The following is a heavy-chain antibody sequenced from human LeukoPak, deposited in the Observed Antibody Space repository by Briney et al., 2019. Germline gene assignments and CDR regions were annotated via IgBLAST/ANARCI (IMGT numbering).Heavy chain of an antibody. CDR1: GDSTSSSSYY. Sequence: SETLSLTCTVSGDSTSSSSYYWAWIRQPPGKRPEWIASINYSGSTYYNLFLKSRVTISIDTSKNQFSLKLSSVTAADTAVYFCARDVAGYNSFWGQGTLVTVSS. V-gene: IGHV4-39*07. J-gene: IGHJ4*02. D-gene: IGHD6-13*01. CDR3: ARDVAGYNSF. CDR2: INYSGST.